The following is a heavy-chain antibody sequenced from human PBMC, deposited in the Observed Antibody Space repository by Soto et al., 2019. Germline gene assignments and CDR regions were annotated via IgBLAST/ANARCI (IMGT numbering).Heavy chain of an antibody. Sequence: KPGGSLRLSCTASGFTFGDYAMSWFRQAPGKGLEWVGFIRSKAYGGTTEYAASVKGRFTISRDDSKSIAYLQMNSLKTEDTAVYYCTREYYYDSSGYYSSLYNWFDPWGQGTLVTVSS. CDR1: GFTFGDYA. CDR3: TREYYYDSSGYYSSLYNWFDP. J-gene: IGHJ5*02. V-gene: IGHV3-49*05. D-gene: IGHD3-22*01. CDR2: IRSKAYGGTT.